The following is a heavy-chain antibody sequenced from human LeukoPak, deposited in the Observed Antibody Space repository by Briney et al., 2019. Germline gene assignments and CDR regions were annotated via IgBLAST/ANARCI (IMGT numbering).Heavy chain of an antibody. CDR3: AKDRCSNGIGCYYYYMDV. D-gene: IGHD2-8*01. Sequence: GGSLRLSCAASGFTFSSYSMNWVRQAPGKGLEWVSYISSSSSTIYYADSVKGRFRISRDSSKNILYLQMNSLRAEDTAVYYCAKDRCSNGIGCYYYYMDVWGKGTTVTISS. J-gene: IGHJ6*03. CDR1: GFTFSSYS. V-gene: IGHV3-48*01. CDR2: ISSSSSTI.